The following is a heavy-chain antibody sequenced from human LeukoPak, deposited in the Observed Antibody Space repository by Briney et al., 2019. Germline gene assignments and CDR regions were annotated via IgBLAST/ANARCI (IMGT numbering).Heavy chain of an antibody. J-gene: IGHJ4*02. D-gene: IGHD3-10*01. Sequence: SETLSLTCTVSGGSISSSSYYWGWIRQPPGKGLEWIGSIYYSGSTYYNPSLKSRVTISVDTSKNQFSLKLSSVTAADTAVYYCARNPGGDYWGQGTLSPSPQ. CDR2: IYYSGST. V-gene: IGHV4-39*07. CDR3: ARNPGGDY. CDR1: GGSISSSSYY.